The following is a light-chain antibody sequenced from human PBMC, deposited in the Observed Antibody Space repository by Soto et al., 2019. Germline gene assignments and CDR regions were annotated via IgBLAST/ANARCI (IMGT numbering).Light chain of an antibody. J-gene: IGKJ4*01. CDR1: QSVSSSY. CDR2: GAS. CDR3: QQYGPSPALT. Sequence: EIVLTQSPGTLSLSPGERATLSCRASQSVSSSYLAWYQQKPGQAPRLLIYGASSRATGIPERFSGSGSGTDFTLTISRLEPEDFAVYHCQQYGPSPALTFGGGTKVEIK. V-gene: IGKV3-20*01.